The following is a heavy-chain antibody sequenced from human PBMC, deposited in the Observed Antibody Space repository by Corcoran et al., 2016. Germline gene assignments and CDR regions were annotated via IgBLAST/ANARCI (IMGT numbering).Heavy chain of an antibody. CDR3: GRGNGYGFDD. CDR1: GFTFSSYW. Sequence: EVQLVESGGGLVQPGGSLRLSCAASGFTFSSYWMHWVRQAPGKGLVWVSRINSDGSSTSYADSVKGRFTISRDNAQNTMYLQMNRLRAEDTAVYYCGRGNGYGFDDWGQGTLVTVSS. V-gene: IGHV3-74*01. D-gene: IGHD4-17*01. CDR2: INSDGSST. J-gene: IGHJ4*02.